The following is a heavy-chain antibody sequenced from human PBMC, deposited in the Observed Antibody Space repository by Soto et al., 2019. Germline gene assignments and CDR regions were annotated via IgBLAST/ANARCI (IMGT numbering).Heavy chain of an antibody. D-gene: IGHD3-22*01. J-gene: IGHJ4*02. V-gene: IGHV1-69*06. CDR2: IIPIFGTA. CDR1: GGTFDIYG. Sequence: QVQLVQSGAEVQKPGSSVKVSCKASGGTFDIYGFNWARRAPGQGLEWMGTIIPIFGTADYAQKFEGRGSITADKSTSTAYMELRSLTSEDTAMYYCARGGIHYYDSSGHAFDYWGQGTLITVSS. CDR3: ARGGIHYYDSSGHAFDY.